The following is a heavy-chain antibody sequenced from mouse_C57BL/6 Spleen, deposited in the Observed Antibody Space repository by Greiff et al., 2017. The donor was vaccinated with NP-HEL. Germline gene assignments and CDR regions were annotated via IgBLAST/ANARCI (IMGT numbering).Heavy chain of an antibody. CDR1: GYSFTGYY. Sequence: VQLQQSGPELVKPGASVKISCKASGYSFTGYYMNWVKQSPEKSLEWIGEINPSTGGTTYNQKFKAKATLTVDKASSTDYMKLKSLTSEDSAVYYCARSDDVFYYAMDYWGQGTSVTVSS. J-gene: IGHJ4*01. V-gene: IGHV1-42*01. CDR2: INPSTGGT. D-gene: IGHD2-3*01. CDR3: ARSDDVFYYAMDY.